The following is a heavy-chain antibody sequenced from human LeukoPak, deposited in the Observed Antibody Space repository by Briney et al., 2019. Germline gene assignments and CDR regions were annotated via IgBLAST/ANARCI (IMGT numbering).Heavy chain of an antibody. Sequence: GGSLRLSCAASGFTFSSYTMNWVRQAPGKGLEWVSCISSSSDNIYYADSVKGRFTISRDSAKNSLYLQMNSLRAEDTAVYYCARDGVVFGVDSFDYWGQGTLVTVSS. V-gene: IGHV3-21*01. D-gene: IGHD3-3*01. CDR3: ARDGVVFGVDSFDY. CDR2: ISSSSDNI. J-gene: IGHJ4*02. CDR1: GFTFSSYT.